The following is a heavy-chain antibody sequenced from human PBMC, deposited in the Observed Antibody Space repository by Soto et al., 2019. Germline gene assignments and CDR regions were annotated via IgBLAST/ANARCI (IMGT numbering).Heavy chain of an antibody. J-gene: IGHJ6*02. CDR2: IIPIFGTA. D-gene: IGHD3-10*01. Sequence: SVKVSCKASGGTFSSYAISWVRQAPGQGLEWMGGIIPIFGTANYAQKFQGRVTITADESTSTAYMELSSLRSEDTAVYYCARCRWFGTQNYYYYYGMDVWGQGTTVTSP. CDR3: ARCRWFGTQNYYYYYGMDV. V-gene: IGHV1-69*13. CDR1: GGTFSSYA.